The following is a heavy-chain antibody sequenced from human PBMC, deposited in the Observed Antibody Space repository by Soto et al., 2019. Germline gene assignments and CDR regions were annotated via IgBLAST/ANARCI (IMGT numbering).Heavy chain of an antibody. V-gene: IGHV1-69*13. Sequence: PVKVSCKASGGTFSRNTISWRRQAPGQGLEWMGGIMPIFGSANYAQKFQGRVTITADENTRTVYMELSRLRAEDTAVYYCARQFDSDTAGYYYAYWGQGTLVTVSS. CDR2: IMPIFGSA. CDR3: ARQFDSDTAGYYYAY. D-gene: IGHD3-22*01. CDR1: GGTFSRNT. J-gene: IGHJ4*02.